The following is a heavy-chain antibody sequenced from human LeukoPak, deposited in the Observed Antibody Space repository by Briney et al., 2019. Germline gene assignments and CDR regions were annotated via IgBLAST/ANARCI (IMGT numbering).Heavy chain of an antibody. V-gene: IGHV6-1*01. Sequence: SSQTLSLTCAISGDSVSNNTAAWHWLRQSPSRGLEWLGRTYYRSKWYNDYAVSGKSRITINPDTCRNQFSLQLKSVTPEDTAVYYCARGRSWGESGFGFWGQGTLVTVPS. D-gene: IGHD6-13*01. J-gene: IGHJ4*02. CDR1: GDSVSNNTAA. CDR2: TYYRSKWYN. CDR3: ARGRSWGESGFGF.